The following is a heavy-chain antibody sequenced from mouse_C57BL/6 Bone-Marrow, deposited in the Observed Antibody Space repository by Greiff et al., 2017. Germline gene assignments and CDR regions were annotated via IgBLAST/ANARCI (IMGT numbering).Heavy chain of an antibody. V-gene: IGHV1-64*01. D-gene: IGHD1-3*01. J-gene: IGHJ2*01. CDR2: IHPNSGST. CDR3: ARGGDNCLGY. Sequence: VQLQQPGAELVKPGASVKLSCKASGYTFTSYWMHWVKQRPGQGLEWLGMIHPNSGSTNYNEKFKSKATLTVDKSSSTAYMQLSSLTSWDSAVDYLARGGDNCLGYWGQGTTLTVSS. CDR1: GYTFTSYW.